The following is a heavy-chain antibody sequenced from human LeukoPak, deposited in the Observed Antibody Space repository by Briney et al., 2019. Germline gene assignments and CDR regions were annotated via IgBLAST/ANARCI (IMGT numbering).Heavy chain of an antibody. V-gene: IGHV1-46*01. CDR3: ARGYYYGSGSYYSSFDY. CDR1: GYTLTSYY. CDR2: ITPSGGST. Sequence: ASLRASPTASGYTLTSYYMHCVRQAPGQGRGWMGIITPSGGSTSYGQKFQGRVTMTRDTSTSTVYMELSSLRSEDTAVYYCARGYYYGSGSYYSSFDYWGQGTLVTVSS. J-gene: IGHJ4*02. D-gene: IGHD3-10*01.